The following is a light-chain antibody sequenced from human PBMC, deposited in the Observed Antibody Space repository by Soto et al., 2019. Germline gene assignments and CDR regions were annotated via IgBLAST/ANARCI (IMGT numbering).Light chain of an antibody. J-gene: IGLJ3*02. CDR3: SSFTSSSTQV. CDR2: EVN. CDR1: NSDVGGYDY. V-gene: IGLV2-14*01. Sequence: QSVLTQPASVSGSLGQSITISCTGTNSDVGGYDYVSWYQQHPGKAPKLMIYEVNNRPSGVSNRFSGSKSANTASLTISGLQADDEADYYCSSFTSSSTQVFGGGTKVTVL.